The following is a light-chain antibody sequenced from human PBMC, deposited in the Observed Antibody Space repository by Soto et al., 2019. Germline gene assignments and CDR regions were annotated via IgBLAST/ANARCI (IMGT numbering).Light chain of an antibody. CDR1: SSHLGDNA. CDR3: AAWDASLDGYV. Sequence: QSVLTQPPPASGTPRQRGTLSCSTSSSHLGDNAVNWYQHVPGTAPTLLIYSYDQRPSGVPDRFSGSKSGTSASLAISGHQSEDEADYYCAAWDASLDGYVFGTGTKVTVL. CDR2: SYD. V-gene: IGLV1-44*01. J-gene: IGLJ1*01.